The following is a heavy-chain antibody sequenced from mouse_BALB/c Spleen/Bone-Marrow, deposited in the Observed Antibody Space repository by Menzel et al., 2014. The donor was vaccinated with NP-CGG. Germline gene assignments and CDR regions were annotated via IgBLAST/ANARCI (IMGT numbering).Heavy chain of an antibody. CDR2: ILPGSDST. V-gene: IGHV1-9*01. J-gene: IGHJ3*01. Sequence: VQLQQSGAELMKPGASVKISCKATGYTFSSYWIDWVKQRPGHGLEWIGEILPGSDSTNYNENFKGKATFTADTSSNTAYMQLNSLTSEDSAVYFCARDSSDYLAWFAYWGQGTLVTVSA. D-gene: IGHD3-2*01. CDR3: ARDSSDYLAWFAY. CDR1: GYTFSSYW.